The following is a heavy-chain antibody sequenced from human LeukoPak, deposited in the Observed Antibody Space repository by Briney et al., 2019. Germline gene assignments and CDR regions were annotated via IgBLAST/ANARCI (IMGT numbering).Heavy chain of an antibody. CDR1: GGTFSSYA. CDR2: ISAYNGNT. CDR3: ARDRSSPLRYFDWSPSDY. J-gene: IGHJ4*02. D-gene: IGHD3-9*01. V-gene: IGHV1-18*01. Sequence: ASVKVSCKASGGTFSSYAISWVRQAPGQGLEWMGWISAYNGNTNYAQKLQGRVTMTTDTSTSTAYMELRSLRSDDTAVYYCARDRSSPLRYFDWSPSDYWGQGTLVTVSS.